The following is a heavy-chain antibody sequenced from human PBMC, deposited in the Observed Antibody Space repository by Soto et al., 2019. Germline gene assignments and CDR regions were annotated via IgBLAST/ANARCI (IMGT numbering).Heavy chain of an antibody. CDR2: ISAYNGNT. J-gene: IGHJ3*02. CDR1: VYTFTIYC. D-gene: IGHD3-3*01. V-gene: IGHV1-18*04. CDR3: AREYYVTDAFDI. Sequence: ASVKCSFKASVYTFTIYCISCLRHAPGQGLEWMGLISAYNGNTNYAQKLQGRVTMTTDTSTSTAYMELRSLRSDDTAVYYCAREYYVTDAFDIWGQGTMVTVSS.